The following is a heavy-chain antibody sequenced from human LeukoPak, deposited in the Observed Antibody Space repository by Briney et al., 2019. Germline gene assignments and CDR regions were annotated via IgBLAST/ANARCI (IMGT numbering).Heavy chain of an antibody. J-gene: IGHJ4*02. CDR2: IWYDGSHQ. CDR1: GFPFSGSG. CDR3: AKDKDTPAAAQPQRGYFES. D-gene: IGHD2-2*01. V-gene: IGHV3-33*06. Sequence: GGSLRLSCAASGFPFSGSGMHWVRQAPGKGLEWVAVIWYDGSHQYYADSVKGRFTISRDNSKNTLDLQMNSLRVEDTAVYFCAKDKDTPAAAQPQRGYFESWGQGTLVTVSS.